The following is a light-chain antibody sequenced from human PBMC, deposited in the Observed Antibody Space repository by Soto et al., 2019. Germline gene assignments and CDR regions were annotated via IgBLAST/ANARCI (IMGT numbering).Light chain of an antibody. CDR2: EGD. J-gene: IGLJ1*01. CDR1: SNDVGDYFL. CDR3: CSYAGHYV. V-gene: IGLV2-23*01. Sequence: QSALTQPASVSGSPGQSITISCTGTSNDVGDYFLVSWYQQHPDKAPKLIIYEGDKRPSGISNRFSGSKSGNTASLTISGLQADDEADYYCCSYAGHYVFGTGTKLTVL.